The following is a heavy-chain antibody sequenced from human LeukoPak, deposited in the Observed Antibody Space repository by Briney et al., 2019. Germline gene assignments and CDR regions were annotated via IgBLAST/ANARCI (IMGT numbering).Heavy chain of an antibody. CDR1: GISFSSNW. CDR2: INSDGSIT. J-gene: IGHJ4*02. CDR3: GSSSTTCCDY. V-gene: IGHV3-74*01. Sequence: GGSLRLSCVASGISFSSNWMHWVRQAPGKGLVWVSRINSDGSITNYADSVKGRFTISRDNAKNTLYLQMNSLRADDTAVYYCGSSSTTCCDYWGQGALVTVSS. D-gene: IGHD2-2*01.